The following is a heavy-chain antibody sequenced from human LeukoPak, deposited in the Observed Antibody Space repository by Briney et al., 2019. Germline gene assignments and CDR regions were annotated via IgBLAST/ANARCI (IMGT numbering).Heavy chain of an antibody. Sequence: PSETLSLTCTVSGASVSNYDWSWIRQPPGKGLEWIGYIYYSGITNYNPSLKSRVTISVDTSKNQFSLKLTSVTAADTAMYYCARRGGSPLGAFDIWGQGTMVTVSS. CDR1: GASVSNYD. V-gene: IGHV4-59*02. CDR3: ARRGGSPLGAFDI. J-gene: IGHJ3*02. CDR2: IYYSGIT. D-gene: IGHD1-26*01.